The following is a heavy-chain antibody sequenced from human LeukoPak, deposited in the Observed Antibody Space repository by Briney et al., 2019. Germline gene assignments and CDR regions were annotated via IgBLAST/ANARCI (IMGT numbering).Heavy chain of an antibody. Sequence: SETLSLTCTVFGGSISSYYWSWLRQPPGKGLEWIEYIYHSGSTKYNASLKSRVTISVDTSKNQLSLKLTSVTAADTAVYYCARGRNWNEPIDYWGQGTLVTVSS. CDR3: ARGRNWNEPIDY. V-gene: IGHV4-59*01. CDR2: IYHSGST. CDR1: GGSISSYY. D-gene: IGHD1-1*01. J-gene: IGHJ4*02.